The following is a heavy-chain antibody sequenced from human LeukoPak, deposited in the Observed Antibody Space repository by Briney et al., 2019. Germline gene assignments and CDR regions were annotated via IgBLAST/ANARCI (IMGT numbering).Heavy chain of an antibody. CDR3: AKGGIRITMID. V-gene: IGHV3-23*01. D-gene: IGHD3-22*01. J-gene: IGHJ4*02. CDR1: GFTFSSYA. CDR2: ISGSGGST. Sequence: GGSLRLSCAASGFTFSSYAMSWVRQAPGKGLEWVSVISGSGGSTYYADSVKGRFTISRDNSKNTLYLQMNSLRAEDTAVYYCAKGGIRITMIDWGQGTLVTVSS.